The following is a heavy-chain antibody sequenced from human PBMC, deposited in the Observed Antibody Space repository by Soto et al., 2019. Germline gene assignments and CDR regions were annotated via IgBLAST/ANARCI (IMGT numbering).Heavy chain of an antibody. V-gene: IGHV3-48*03. Sequence: GGSLRLSCAASGFAFSSYEMNWVRQSPGKGLEWLSYISSTASTIHYADSVKGRFTISRDNANNSVYLQMNSLTADDSAVYYCARAAGIMTRGFHRMDVWGQGTTVTVSS. CDR2: ISSTASTI. J-gene: IGHJ6*02. CDR1: GFAFSSYE. D-gene: IGHD3-10*01. CDR3: ARAAGIMTRGFHRMDV.